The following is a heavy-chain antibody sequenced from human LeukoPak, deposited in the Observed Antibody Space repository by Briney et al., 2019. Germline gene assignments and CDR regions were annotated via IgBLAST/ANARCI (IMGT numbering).Heavy chain of an antibody. V-gene: IGHV4-34*01. CDR2: INHSGST. Sequence: PSETLSLTCAVYGGSFSGYYCSWIRQPPGKGLEWIGEINHSGSTNYNPSLKSRVTISVDTSKNQFSLKLSSVTAADTAVYYCARGPQTGTTRRGDKFDYWGQGTLVTVSS. D-gene: IGHD1-7*01. CDR3: ARGPQTGTTRRGDKFDY. CDR1: GGSFSGYY. J-gene: IGHJ4*02.